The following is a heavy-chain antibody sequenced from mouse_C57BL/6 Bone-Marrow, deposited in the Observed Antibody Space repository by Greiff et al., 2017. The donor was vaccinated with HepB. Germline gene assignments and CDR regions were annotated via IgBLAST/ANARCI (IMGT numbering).Heavy chain of an antibody. CDR2: ISGGGGNT. D-gene: IGHD3-2*02. CDR1: GFTFSSYT. CDR3: ASGDSSGLYYFDY. J-gene: IGHJ2*01. V-gene: IGHV5-9*01. Sequence: EVQGVESGGGLVKPGGSLKLSCAASGFTFSSYTMSWVRQTPEKRLEWVATISGGGGNTYYPDSVKGRFTISRDNAKNTLYLQMSSLRSEDTALYYCASGDSSGLYYFDYWGQGTTLTVSS.